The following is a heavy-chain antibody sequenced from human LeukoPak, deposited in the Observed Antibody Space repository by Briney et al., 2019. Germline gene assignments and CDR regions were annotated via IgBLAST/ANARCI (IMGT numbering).Heavy chain of an antibody. CDR2: ISAYNGNT. Sequence: ASVKVSCKASGYTFTSYGISWVRQAPGQGLEWMGWISAYNGNTNYAQKLHGRVTMTTDTSTSTAYMELRSLRSDDTAVYYCARGVDYDILTGYYVDVWGQGTTVTVSS. CDR3: ARGVDYDILTGYYVDV. J-gene: IGHJ6*02. D-gene: IGHD3-9*01. V-gene: IGHV1-18*01. CDR1: GYTFTSYG.